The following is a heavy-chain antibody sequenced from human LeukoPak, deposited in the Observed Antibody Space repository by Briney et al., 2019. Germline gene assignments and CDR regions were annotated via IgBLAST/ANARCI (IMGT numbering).Heavy chain of an antibody. J-gene: IGHJ5*02. CDR3: ARDGLFYASGSYFSSWFDP. CDR2: INPNSGGT. V-gene: IGHV1-2*02. D-gene: IGHD3-10*01. Sequence: ASVKVSCKASGYTFIGYYMYWVRQAPGRGLEWMRWINPNSGGTKYAQKFQGRVTMTRDTSISTVYMELSRLRSDDTAVYYCARDGLFYASGSYFSSWFDPWGQGTLVTVSS. CDR1: GYTFIGYY.